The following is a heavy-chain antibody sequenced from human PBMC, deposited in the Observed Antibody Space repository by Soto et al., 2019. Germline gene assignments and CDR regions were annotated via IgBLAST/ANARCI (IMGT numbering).Heavy chain of an antibody. Sequence: GGSLRPSCAASGFTFSSYSMHWVRQAPGKGLEYVSSISINGGSTHYADSVKGRFTISRDNSKNTQYLQMSSLRADDTALYYCVKGEYYYDSSGYYPFDYWGQGTLVTVSS. CDR2: ISINGGST. CDR1: GFTFSSYS. D-gene: IGHD3-22*01. CDR3: VKGEYYYDSSGYYPFDY. V-gene: IGHV3-64D*06. J-gene: IGHJ4*02.